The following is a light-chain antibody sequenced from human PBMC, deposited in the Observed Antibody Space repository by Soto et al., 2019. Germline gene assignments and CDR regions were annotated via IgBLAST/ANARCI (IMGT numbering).Light chain of an antibody. CDR2: DAS. V-gene: IGKV1-5*01. Sequence: DIQMTQSPSTLSASVGDRVTITCRASQSISIWFAWYQQKPGKAPNILIYDASTLVSGVPSRFSGSGSGTEFTLTISSLQPDDFATYYCQQYNNYFSWTFGQGTKV. CDR1: QSISIW. J-gene: IGKJ1*01. CDR3: QQYNNYFSWT.